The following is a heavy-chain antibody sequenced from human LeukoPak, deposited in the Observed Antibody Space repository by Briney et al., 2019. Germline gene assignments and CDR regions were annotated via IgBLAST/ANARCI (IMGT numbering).Heavy chain of an antibody. J-gene: IGHJ4*02. D-gene: IGHD1-7*01. CDR3: ARATTGTRTIDY. CDR1: ASSFSSYW. Sequence: GESLKISCKGSASSFSSYWIAWVRQMPGKGLELMGIIYPDDSDTRYSPSFQGQVTISADKSVSTAYLQWSSLKASDTAMYYCARATTGTRTIDYWGQGTLVTVSS. CDR2: IYPDDSDT. V-gene: IGHV5-51*01.